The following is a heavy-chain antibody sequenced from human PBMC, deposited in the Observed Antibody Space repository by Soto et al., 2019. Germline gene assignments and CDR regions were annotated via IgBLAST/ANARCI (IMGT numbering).Heavy chain of an antibody. V-gene: IGHV4-59*01. CDR2: SYSAGNT. Sequence: SETLSLTCTVSGGSITPYYWSWIRQPPGKGLEWIGYSYSAGNTKYNPSLRSRVTMSLDTSKNQFSLKLTSVTAADTAVYYCARGGRLESSITFDPWGQGILVTVSS. CDR3: ARGGRLESSITFDP. CDR1: GGSITPYY. D-gene: IGHD3-3*01. J-gene: IGHJ5*02.